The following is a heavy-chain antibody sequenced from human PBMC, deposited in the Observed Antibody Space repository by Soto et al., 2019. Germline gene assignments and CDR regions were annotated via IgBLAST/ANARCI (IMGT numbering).Heavy chain of an antibody. D-gene: IGHD3-3*01. CDR2: TKDRAEGYNT. J-gene: IGHJ4*02. Sequence: EVQLVESGGTLVQPGGSLRLSCGVSGLTFSDFYMDWFRQAPGKGLKWVGRTKDRAEGYNTEYAASVRGRFTVSRDDAKNTLYLEMNSLKIEDTAMYYCARGGGDFYRTSGYYADYWGQGNLVSVSS. CDR3: ARGGGDFYRTSGYYADY. CDR1: GLTFSDFY. V-gene: IGHV3-72*01.